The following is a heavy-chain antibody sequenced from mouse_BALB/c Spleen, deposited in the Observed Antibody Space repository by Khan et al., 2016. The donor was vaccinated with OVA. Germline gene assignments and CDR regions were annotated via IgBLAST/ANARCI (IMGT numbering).Heavy chain of an antibody. CDR2: ISYSGNT. CDR1: GYSIASDYV. V-gene: IGHV3-2*02. J-gene: IGHJ2*01. CDR3: ARVYGGDFAY. D-gene: IGHD1-1*01. Sequence: EVQLQESGPGLVKPSQSLSLTCTATGYSIASDYVWYLIRQPPGNKLEWMGFISYSGNTNYNPSLKRRITITRDTSKNQFFLQLNTVTSEDTATYYCARVYGGDFAYWGQGTTLTVSS.